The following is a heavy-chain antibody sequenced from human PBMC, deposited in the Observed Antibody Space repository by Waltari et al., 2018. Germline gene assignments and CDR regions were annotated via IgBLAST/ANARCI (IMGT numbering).Heavy chain of an antibody. CDR1: GGSISTHF. V-gene: IGHV4-59*11. Sequence: QVQLQVSGPGLVQPSETLSLICSVSGGSISTHFWGWLRQPPGTTLEWIGNIYSSGSTNYNPSLTSRVTISLDMSKNQFSLKLRSVSAADTAVYYWARASYGSGSSWFDPWGQGNLVTVSS. J-gene: IGHJ5*02. CDR3: ARASYGSGSSWFDP. D-gene: IGHD3-10*01. CDR2: IYSSGST.